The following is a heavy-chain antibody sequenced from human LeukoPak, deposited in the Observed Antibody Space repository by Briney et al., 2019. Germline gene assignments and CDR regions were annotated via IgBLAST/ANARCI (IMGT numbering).Heavy chain of an antibody. J-gene: IGHJ4*02. CDR1: GGSVSSGTYY. CDR3: ARDRVRGNSNPFFDY. V-gene: IGHV4-61*01. Sequence: PSETLSLTCTVSGGSVSSGTYYWSWIRQPPGKGLEWIGYIYYSGSTNYNPSLKSRVTISVDTSKNQFSLKLSSVTAADTAVYYCARDRVRGNSNPFFDYWGQGTLVTVSS. CDR2: IYYSGST. D-gene: IGHD4-11*01.